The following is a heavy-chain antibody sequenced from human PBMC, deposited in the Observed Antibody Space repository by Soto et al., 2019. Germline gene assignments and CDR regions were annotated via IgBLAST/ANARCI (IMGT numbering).Heavy chain of an antibody. CDR2: INSDGSST. D-gene: IGHD3-3*01. V-gene: IGHV3-74*01. CDR3: ARRKAYYDFWSGSTRPLNYYYYYMDV. Sequence: GGSLRLSCVASGFSFSSYWMYWVRQVPGKGPVWVSRINSDGSSTSYADSVKGRFTISRDNAKNTLYLQMNSLRAEDTAVYYCARRKAYYDFWSGSTRPLNYYYYYMDVWGKGTTVTVSS. CDR1: GFSFSSYW. J-gene: IGHJ6*03.